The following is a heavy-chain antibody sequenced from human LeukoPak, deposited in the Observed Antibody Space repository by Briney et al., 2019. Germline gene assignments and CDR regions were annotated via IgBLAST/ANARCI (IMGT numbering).Heavy chain of an antibody. D-gene: IGHD1-14*01. Sequence: PGGSLRLSCAASGFTFDDYGMSWVRQAPGKGLEWVSGINWNGGSTGYADSVKGRFTISRDNAKNTLYLQMNCLRVEDTAVYYCTRDWRNMAFDIWGQGTLVTVSS. CDR3: TRDWRNMAFDI. CDR1: GFTFDDYG. CDR2: INWNGGST. V-gene: IGHV3-20*04. J-gene: IGHJ3*02.